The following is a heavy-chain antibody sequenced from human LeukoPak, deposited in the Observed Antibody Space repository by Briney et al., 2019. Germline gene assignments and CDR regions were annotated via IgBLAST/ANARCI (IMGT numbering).Heavy chain of an antibody. D-gene: IGHD5-24*01. V-gene: IGHV1-24*01. CDR1: GYTLTELS. CDR3: ARVRRDGYNFDY. CDR2: FDPEDGET. Sequence: ASVKVSCKVSGYTLTELSIHWVRQAPGKGLEWMGGFDPEDGETTYAQKFQGRVTMTEDTSTDTAYMELSRLRSDDTAVYYCARVRRDGYNFDYWGQGTLVTVSS. J-gene: IGHJ4*02.